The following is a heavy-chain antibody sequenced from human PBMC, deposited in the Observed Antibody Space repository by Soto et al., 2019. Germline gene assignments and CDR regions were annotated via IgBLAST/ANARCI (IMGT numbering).Heavy chain of an antibody. Sequence: ASETLSLTCTVSGNSISGGASFWSAIRQPPGKGLEWIANVYYSGSSYYSPSLKSRLTISVDTTNNQFSLQLKSMTAADTAVYYRAQLSCTSSTCYFPGWFDPWGQGTLVTVSS. D-gene: IGHD2-2*01. CDR3: AQLSCTSSTCYFPGWFDP. J-gene: IGHJ5*02. CDR1: GNSISGGASF. CDR2: VYYSGSS. V-gene: IGHV4-30-4*01.